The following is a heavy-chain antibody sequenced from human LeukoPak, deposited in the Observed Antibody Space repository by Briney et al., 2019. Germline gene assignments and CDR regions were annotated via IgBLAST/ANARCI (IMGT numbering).Heavy chain of an antibody. J-gene: IGHJ4*02. V-gene: IGHV4-61*02. D-gene: IGHD6-13*01. CDR3: ARERASAGPHFEH. Sequence: KPSQTLSLTCSVSGDSISSATHYWSWIRQPAGKGLEWIGRVYTTGSTNYNPSLKSRVSISVDRSKNQFSLSLTSVTAADTAVYYCARERASAGPHFEHWGRGILVTVSS. CDR1: GDSISSATHY. CDR2: VYTTGST.